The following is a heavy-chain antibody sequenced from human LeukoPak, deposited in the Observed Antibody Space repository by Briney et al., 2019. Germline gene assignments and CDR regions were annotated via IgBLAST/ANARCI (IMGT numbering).Heavy chain of an antibody. D-gene: IGHD5-18*01. J-gene: IGHJ4*02. CDR2: MNPNSGNT. CDR1: GYTFTSYD. CDR3: ARGRHSYGYWEYYFDY. V-gene: IGHV1-8*01. Sequence: ASAKVSCKASGYTFTSYDINWVRQATGQGLEWMGWMNPNSGNTGYAQKFQGRVTMTRNTSISTACMELSSLRSEDTAVYYCARGRHSYGYWEYYFDYWGQGTLVTVSS.